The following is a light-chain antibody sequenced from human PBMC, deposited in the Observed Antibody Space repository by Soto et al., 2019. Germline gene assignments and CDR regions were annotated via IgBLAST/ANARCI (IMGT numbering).Light chain of an antibody. Sequence: EIVLTQSPATLSLSPGERATLSCRASQSVSSYLAWYQQKPGQAPRLLIYDASNRATGIPARFSGSGSGTDFTLTISSLEPEDFVVYYCQQRSNWPPDTFGGGTKVDIK. CDR1: QSVSSY. J-gene: IGKJ4*01. V-gene: IGKV3-11*01. CDR2: DAS. CDR3: QQRSNWPPDT.